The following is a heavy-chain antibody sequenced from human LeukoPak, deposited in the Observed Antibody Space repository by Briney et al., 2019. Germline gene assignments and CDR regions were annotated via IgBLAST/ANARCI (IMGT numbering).Heavy chain of an antibody. J-gene: IGHJ4*02. CDR3: ARAPHDITMIVVADIYFDY. CDR1: GFTFSSYE. Sequence: GGSLRLSCAASGFTFSSYEMNWVRQAPGEGLEWVSYISSSGSTIYYADSVKGRFTISRDNAKNSLYLQMNSLRAEDTAVYYCARAPHDITMIVVADIYFDYWGQGTLVTVSS. D-gene: IGHD3-22*01. V-gene: IGHV3-48*03. CDR2: ISSSGSTI.